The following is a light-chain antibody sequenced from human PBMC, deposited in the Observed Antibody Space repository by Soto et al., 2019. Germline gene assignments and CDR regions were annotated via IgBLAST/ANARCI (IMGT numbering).Light chain of an antibody. CDR2: DAS. J-gene: IGKJ1*01. V-gene: IGKV1-5*01. Sequence: DVQMTQSPSTLSASVGDRVTITCRASKSISKHLAWYQLRPGKAPRHLIYDASTLARGVPARFSGRGSGTAFTLTISSLQPEDFATYYCQRYASFSPAFGQGNKVGI. CDR3: QRYASFSPA. CDR1: KSISKH.